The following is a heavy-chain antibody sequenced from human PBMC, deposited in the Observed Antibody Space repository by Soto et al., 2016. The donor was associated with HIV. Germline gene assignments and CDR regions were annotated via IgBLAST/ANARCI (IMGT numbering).Heavy chain of an antibody. V-gene: IGHV1-69*15. CDR1: GGFFRNYP. D-gene: IGHD6-6*01. Sequence: QVQVVQSGAEVKRPGSSVRVSCTASGGFFRNYPITWLRQAPRQGLEWIGRIFHTADYAQKFRDRVTISADESTDTSYLDLTSLTHEDTAVYYCARAYGSSSPLDYWAREPRXRLL. CDR2: IFHTA. CDR3: ARAYGSSSPLDY. J-gene: IGHJ4*02.